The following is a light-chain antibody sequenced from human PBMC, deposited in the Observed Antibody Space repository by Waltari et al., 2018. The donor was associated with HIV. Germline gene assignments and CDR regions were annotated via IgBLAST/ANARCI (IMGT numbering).Light chain of an antibody. J-gene: IGLJ2*01. CDR1: TSDVGAYNY. CDR2: EVF. V-gene: IGLV2-8*01. Sequence: QSALTQPPSASGSPGQSVTISCTGKTSDVGAYNYVSWYQQHPGKAPKLMIYEVFKRAAGVPGRVSGSKAGNTGSLTVSGLQAEDEADYYCTSYAGRNTFVFGGGTKLTVL. CDR3: TSYAGRNTFV.